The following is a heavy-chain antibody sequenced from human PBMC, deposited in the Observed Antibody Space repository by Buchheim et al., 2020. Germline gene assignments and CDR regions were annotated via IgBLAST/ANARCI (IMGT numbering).Heavy chain of an antibody. CDR1: GGSISSSSYY. D-gene: IGHD3-3*01. CDR2: IYYSGST. J-gene: IGHJ6*02. Sequence: QLQLQESGPGLVKPSETLSLTCTVSGGSISSSSYYWGWIRKPPGKGLEWIGSIYYSGSTYYNPSLKSRVTISVDTSKNPFSLKLSSVTAADTAVYYCARGRRVAYAGGYYYYGMDVWGQGTT. CDR3: ARGRRVAYAGGYYYYGMDV. V-gene: IGHV4-39*01.